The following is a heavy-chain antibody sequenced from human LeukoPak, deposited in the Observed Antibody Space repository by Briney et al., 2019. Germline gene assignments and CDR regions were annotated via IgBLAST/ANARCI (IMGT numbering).Heavy chain of an antibody. D-gene: IGHD1-26*01. CDR1: GFSFSSYA. V-gene: IGHV3-23*01. J-gene: IGHJ4*02. Sequence: PGGSLRLSCAASGFSFSSYAMSWVRQAPGKGLEWVSVISGSGGSTNYAASVKGRFTMSRDNSQNTLYLQMNSLRVEDTAVYYCAKASEVGGGYFDYWGQGTLVTVSS. CDR2: ISGSGGST. CDR3: AKASEVGGGYFDY.